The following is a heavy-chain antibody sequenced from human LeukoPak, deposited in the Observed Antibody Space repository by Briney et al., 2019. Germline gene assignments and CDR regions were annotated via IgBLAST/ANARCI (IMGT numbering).Heavy chain of an antibody. V-gene: IGHV4-34*01. CDR3: ARGNEEDSFDY. CDR1: GGSVSGYY. J-gene: IGHJ4*02. CDR2: INQSRST. Sequence: SETLSLTCAVYGGSVSGYYWSWIRHPPGKGLELIGEINQSRSTNYNPSLKSRVTISVDTSKNQFSLRLSSVTAADTAVYYCARGNEEDSFDYWGQGTLVTVSS. D-gene: IGHD1-1*01.